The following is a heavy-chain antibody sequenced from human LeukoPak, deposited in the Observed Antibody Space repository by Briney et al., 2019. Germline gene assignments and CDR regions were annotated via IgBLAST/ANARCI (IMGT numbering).Heavy chain of an antibody. Sequence: GGSLRLSCAASGFTFSSYAMSWARQAPGKGLEWVSAISGSGGSTYYADSVKGRFTISRDNSKNTLYLQMNSLRAEDTAVYYCAKDLSGSHGGFDYWGQGTLVTVSS. J-gene: IGHJ4*02. CDR1: GFTFSSYA. CDR3: AKDLSGSHGGFDY. V-gene: IGHV3-23*01. CDR2: ISGSGGST. D-gene: IGHD1-26*01.